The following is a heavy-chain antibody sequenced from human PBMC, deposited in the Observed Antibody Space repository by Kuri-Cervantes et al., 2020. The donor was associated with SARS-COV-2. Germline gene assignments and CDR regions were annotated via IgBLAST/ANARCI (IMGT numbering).Heavy chain of an antibody. CDR1: GFTFSSYS. CDR3: ARALDYGDYVNQLYYYYYGMDV. D-gene: IGHD4-17*01. Sequence: GASLKISCAASGFTFSSYSMNWVRQAPGKGLEWVSYISSSSSTIYYADSVKGRFTISSDNAKNSLYLQMNSLRDEDTAVYYCARALDYGDYVNQLYYYYYGMDVWGQGTMVTVSS. CDR2: ISSSSSTI. V-gene: IGHV3-48*02. J-gene: IGHJ6*02.